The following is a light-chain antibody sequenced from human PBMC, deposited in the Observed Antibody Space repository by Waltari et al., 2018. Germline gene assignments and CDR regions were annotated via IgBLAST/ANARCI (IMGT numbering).Light chain of an antibody. CDR1: SSNIGSNY. CDR2: SNN. Sequence: QSVLTQPPSASGTPGQRVTISCSGRSSNIGSNYVYWYQHVPGAAPKLLIYSNNQRPSGFPDRFSCSKSGTSASLAISGLRSEDEADYYCAAWDDSLSRWLLGGGTKLTVL. J-gene: IGLJ3*02. CDR3: AAWDDSLSRWL. V-gene: IGLV1-47*02.